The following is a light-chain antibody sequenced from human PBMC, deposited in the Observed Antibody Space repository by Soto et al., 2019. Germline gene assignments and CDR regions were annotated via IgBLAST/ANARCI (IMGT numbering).Light chain of an antibody. V-gene: IGKV1-12*01. CDR3: QQSNSIPPWT. CDR1: QGVGNW. Sequence: DIQMTQSPSSVAASVGDRVTITCRASQGVGNWLAWYQQRPGKAPRLLIYGASTLQSGDPSRFSGSGSGTDFTLTISSLQAEDFATYYCQQSNSIPPWTFGQGTKVEIK. CDR2: GAS. J-gene: IGKJ1*01.